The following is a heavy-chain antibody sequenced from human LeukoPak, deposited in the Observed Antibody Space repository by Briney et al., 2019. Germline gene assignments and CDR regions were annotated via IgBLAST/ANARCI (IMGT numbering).Heavy chain of an antibody. CDR2: INPSGGST. CDR3: ARDGSYYYDSSGYYYIDY. J-gene: IGHJ4*02. CDR1: GYTFTSYA. Sequence: ASVKVSCKASGYTFTSYAMHWVRQAPGQGLEWMGIINPSGGSTSYAQKFQGRVTMTRDTSTSTVYIELSSLRSEDTAVYYCARDGSYYYDSSGYYYIDYWGQGTLVTVSS. D-gene: IGHD3-22*01. V-gene: IGHV1-46*01.